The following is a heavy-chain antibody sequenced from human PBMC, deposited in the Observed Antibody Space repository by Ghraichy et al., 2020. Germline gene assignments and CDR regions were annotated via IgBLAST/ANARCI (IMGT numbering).Heavy chain of an antibody. CDR1: GGSISSSSYY. D-gene: IGHD3-3*01. CDR3: ATYDFWSGYRNWFDP. J-gene: IGHJ5*02. V-gene: IGHV4-39*01. Sequence: SETLSLTCTVSGGSISSSSYYWGWIRQPPGKGLEWIGSIYYSGSTYYNPSLKSRVTISVDTSKNQFSLKLSSVTAADTAVYYCATYDFWSGYRNWFDPWGQVTLVTVSS. CDR2: IYYSGST.